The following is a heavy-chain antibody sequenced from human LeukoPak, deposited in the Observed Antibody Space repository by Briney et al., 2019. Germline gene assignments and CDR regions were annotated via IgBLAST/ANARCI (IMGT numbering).Heavy chain of an antibody. V-gene: IGHV4-59*01. Sequence: SETLPLTCTVSGGSISSYYWSWIRQPPGKGLEWIGYIYYSGSTNYNPSLKSRVTISVDTSKNQFSLKLSSVTAADTAVYYCAREGGSYFDYWGQGTLVTVSS. J-gene: IGHJ4*02. CDR1: GGSISSYY. D-gene: IGHD1-26*01. CDR2: IYYSGST. CDR3: AREGGSYFDY.